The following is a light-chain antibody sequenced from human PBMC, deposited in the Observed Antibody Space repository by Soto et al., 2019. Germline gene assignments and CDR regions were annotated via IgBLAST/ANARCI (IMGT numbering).Light chain of an antibody. CDR2: DAS. V-gene: IGKV3-15*01. Sequence: EIVMTQSPAALSVSLGERISLTCRASQAVSSYLAWYQQKPGQAPRLLISDASTRATDIPDRSSGSGSGTDFTLTISSLQSSDLAVYYCLQYSTWPPLYTFGQGTKLEIK. CDR3: LQYSTWPPLYT. J-gene: IGKJ2*01. CDR1: QAVSSY.